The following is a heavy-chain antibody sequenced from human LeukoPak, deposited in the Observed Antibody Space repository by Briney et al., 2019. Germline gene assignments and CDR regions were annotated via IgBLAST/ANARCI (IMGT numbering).Heavy chain of an antibody. D-gene: IGHD3-10*01. CDR2: ISSSSSYI. J-gene: IGHJ5*02. CDR3: ARVTMVRGVIIDWFDP. V-gene: IGHV3-21*01. Sequence: PGGSLRLSCAASGFTFSSYSMNWVRQAPGKGLEWVSSISSSSSYIYYADSVKGRFTISRDNAKNSLYLQMNSLRAEDTAVYYCARVTMVRGVIIDWFDPWGQGTLVTVSS. CDR1: GFTFSSYS.